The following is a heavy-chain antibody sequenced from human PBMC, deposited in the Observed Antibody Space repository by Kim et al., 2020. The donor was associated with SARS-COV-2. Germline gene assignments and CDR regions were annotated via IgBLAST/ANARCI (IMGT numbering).Heavy chain of an antibody. D-gene: IGHD1-20*01. CDR3: ARQAMTGALDDAFDI. J-gene: IGHJ3*02. CDR1: GGSISSSSYY. V-gene: IGHV4-39*01. CDR2: IYYSGST. Sequence: SETLSLTCTVSGGSISSSSYYWGWIRQPPGKGLEWIGSIYYSGSTYYNPSPKSRVTISVDTSKNQFSLKLSSVTAADTAVYYCARQAMTGALDDAFDIWGQGTMVTVSS.